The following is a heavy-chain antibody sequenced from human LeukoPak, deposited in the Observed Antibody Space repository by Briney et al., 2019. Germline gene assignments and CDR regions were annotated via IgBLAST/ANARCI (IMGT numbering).Heavy chain of an antibody. CDR1: GYTFTGYY. D-gene: IGHD2-2*01. J-gene: IGHJ6*02. CDR2: INPNSGGT. V-gene: IGHV1-2*02. Sequence: ASVKVSCKASGYTFTGYYMHWVRQAPGQGLEWMGWINPNSGGTNYAQKFQGRVTMTRDTSISTAYIELSRLRSDDTAVYYRARDGVECSSTGCYEDYYYGMDVWGQGTTVTVSS. CDR3: ARDGVECSSTGCYEDYYYGMDV.